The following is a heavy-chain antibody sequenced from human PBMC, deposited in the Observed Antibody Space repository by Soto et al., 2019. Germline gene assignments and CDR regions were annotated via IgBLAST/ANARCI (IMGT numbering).Heavy chain of an antibody. J-gene: IGHJ4*02. D-gene: IGHD6-19*01. CDR1: GFRFSSYV. CDR2: ISGSAGST. CDR3: ATYSSGWPFGY. V-gene: IGHV3-23*01. Sequence: EVQLLESGGGLVQPGGSLRLSCAASGFRFSSYVMSWVRQAPGKGLEWVSGISGSAGSTYYADSVKGRFTISRDNSKNTLYLQMNSLRAEDTAVYHCATYSSGWPFGYWGQGALVPVSS.